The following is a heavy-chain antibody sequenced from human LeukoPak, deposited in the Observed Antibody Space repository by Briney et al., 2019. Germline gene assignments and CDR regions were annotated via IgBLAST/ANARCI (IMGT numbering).Heavy chain of an antibody. Sequence: GRSLRLSCAASGFTFSNFAMHWVRQAPGKGLEWVAVISYDGSNKYYADSVRGRFTISRDNSKNTLYLQMNSLRAEDTAVYYCAKDTAPYYSIFDYWGQGTLVTVSS. V-gene: IGHV3-30*04. CDR2: ISYDGSNK. J-gene: IGHJ4*02. CDR1: GFTFSNFA. CDR3: AKDTAPYYSIFDY. D-gene: IGHD3-10*01.